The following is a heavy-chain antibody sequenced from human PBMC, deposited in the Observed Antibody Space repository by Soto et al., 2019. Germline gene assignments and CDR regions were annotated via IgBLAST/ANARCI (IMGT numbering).Heavy chain of an antibody. CDR2: ISSNGGST. CDR1: GFTFSSYA. V-gene: IGHV3-64*01. Sequence: EVQLVESGGGLVQPGGSLRLSCAASGFTFSSYAMHWVRQAPGKGLEYVSAISSNGGSTYYANSVKGRFTISRDNSKNTLSLHMGSLRAEDMAVDDCARGGYSSGSTPEEWDAFDIWGQGTMVTVSS. CDR3: ARGGYSSGSTPEEWDAFDI. D-gene: IGHD6-19*01. J-gene: IGHJ3*02.